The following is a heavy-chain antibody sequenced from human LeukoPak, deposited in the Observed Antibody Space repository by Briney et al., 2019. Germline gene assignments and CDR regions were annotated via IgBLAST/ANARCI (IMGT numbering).Heavy chain of an antibody. CDR1: GFTFKSYG. V-gene: IGHV3-23*01. J-gene: IGHJ3*02. Sequence: GGSLRLSCAASGFTFKSYGMSWVRQAPGMGLEWVSVISGSGDNTNYADPVKGRFTISRDNSKNTLYVQMNSLRAEDTAVYYCAKNMGYGGNSAFDIWGQGTMVTVSS. CDR3: AKNMGYGGNSAFDI. CDR2: ISGSGDNT. D-gene: IGHD4-23*01.